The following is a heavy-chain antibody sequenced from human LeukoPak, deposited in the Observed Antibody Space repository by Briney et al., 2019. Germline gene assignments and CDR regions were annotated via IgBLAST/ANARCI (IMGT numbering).Heavy chain of an antibody. CDR3: ARPHYDFWSGPVAGGAFDI. J-gene: IGHJ3*02. D-gene: IGHD3-3*01. CDR1: GYTFTSCG. Sequence: ASVKVSCKASGYTFTSCGISWVRQAPGQGLEWMGWISAYNGNTNYAQKLQGRVTMTTDTSTSTAYMELRSLRSDDTAVYYCARPHYDFWSGPVAGGAFDIWGQGTMVTVSS. CDR2: ISAYNGNT. V-gene: IGHV1-18*01.